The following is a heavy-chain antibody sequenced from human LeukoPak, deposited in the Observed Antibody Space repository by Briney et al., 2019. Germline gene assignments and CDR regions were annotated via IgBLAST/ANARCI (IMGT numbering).Heavy chain of an antibody. V-gene: IGHV1-2*02. CDR3: AREKYYASGSIYNRIDY. CDR2: INPNSGGT. J-gene: IGHJ4*02. Sequence: ASVKVSCKASGYTFTDYYMHWVRQAPGQGLEWMGWINPNSGGTNYAQKSQGRVTMTRDTSISTAYMELSRLRSDDTAVYYCAREKYYASGSIYNRIDYWGQGTLVTVSS. CDR1: GYTFTDYY. D-gene: IGHD3-10*01.